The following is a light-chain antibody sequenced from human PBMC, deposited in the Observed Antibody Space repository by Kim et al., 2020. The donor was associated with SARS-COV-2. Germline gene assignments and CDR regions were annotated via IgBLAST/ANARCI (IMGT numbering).Light chain of an antibody. CDR1: QSVSRW. Sequence: SASGGDRVRITCRAGQSVSRWVAWYQQKPGKAPKLLIYESSNLEDGVPSRFSGSRSGTEFTLTLSSLQPEDFATYYCQQYNAYPYTFGQGTKLEIK. CDR2: ESS. J-gene: IGKJ2*01. CDR3: QQYNAYPYT. V-gene: IGKV1-5*03.